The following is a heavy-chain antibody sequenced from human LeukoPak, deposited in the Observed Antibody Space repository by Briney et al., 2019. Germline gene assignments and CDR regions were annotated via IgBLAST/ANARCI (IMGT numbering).Heavy chain of an antibody. Sequence: PGGSLRLSCAASGFTFSSYGMHWVRQAPGKGLEWVANIKQDGSEKYYVDSVKGRFTISRDNAKNSLYLQMNSLRAEDTAVYYCARGSFGDYVGYWGQGTLVTVSS. CDR3: ARGSFGDYVGY. CDR1: GFTFSSYG. CDR2: IKQDGSEK. V-gene: IGHV3-7*01. D-gene: IGHD2-15*01. J-gene: IGHJ4*02.